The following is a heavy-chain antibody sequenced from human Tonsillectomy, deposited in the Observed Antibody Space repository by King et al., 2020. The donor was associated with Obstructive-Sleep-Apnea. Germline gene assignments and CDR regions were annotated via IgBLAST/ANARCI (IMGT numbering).Heavy chain of an antibody. D-gene: IGHD6-19*01. Sequence: VQLVESGGGVVQPGRSLRLSCAASGFTFRSNPMHWVRQAPGKGLEWVAVISHDASNKYYADSVKGRFTVSRDNSKETLNLQMNSLGPEDTAVYYCAREGWLGGFDSWGQGTLVAVSS. CDR2: ISHDASNK. CDR3: AREGWLGGFDS. V-gene: IGHV3-30-3*01. CDR1: GFTFRSNP. J-gene: IGHJ4*02.